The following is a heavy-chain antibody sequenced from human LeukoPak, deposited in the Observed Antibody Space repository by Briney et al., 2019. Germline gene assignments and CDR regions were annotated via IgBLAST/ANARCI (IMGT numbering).Heavy chain of an antibody. CDR1: GGSFSGYY. D-gene: IGHD2-2*01. CDR2: INHSGST. V-gene: IGHV4-34*01. J-gene: IGHJ4*02. CDR3: ARGSPYCSSTSCPFVDY. Sequence: PSETLSLTCAVYGGSFSGYYWSWIRRPPGKGLEWIGEINHSGSTNYNPSLKSRVTISVDTSKNQFSLKLSSVTAADTAVYYCARGSPYCSSTSCPFVDYWGQGTLVTVSS.